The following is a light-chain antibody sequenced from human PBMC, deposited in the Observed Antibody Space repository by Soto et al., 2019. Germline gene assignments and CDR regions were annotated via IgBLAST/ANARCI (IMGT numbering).Light chain of an antibody. J-gene: IGKJ1*01. V-gene: IGKV1-17*03. CDR1: QTISNF. Sequence: KLSQSLSAIVRCIGHASPITFRASQTISNFVAWFQQKPGNVPRRLIYNVSILQSGVPLRFSGRGSGTEFTLTISSLQPEDFATYYCLQHSSYPWTFGQGTKVDIK. CDR3: LQHSSYPWT. CDR2: NVS.